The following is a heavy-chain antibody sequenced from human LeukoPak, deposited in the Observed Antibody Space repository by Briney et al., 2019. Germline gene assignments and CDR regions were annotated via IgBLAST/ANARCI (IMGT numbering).Heavy chain of an antibody. J-gene: IGHJ6*02. D-gene: IGHD6-13*01. Sequence: GDSLRLSCAASGFTFRNNYMSWVRQAPGKGLEWVAVISYDGSNKYYADSVKGRFTISRDNSKNTLYLQMNSLRAEDTAVYYCAKEWAAGTFLSSYYYYGMDVWGQGTTVTVSS. CDR2: ISYDGSNK. V-gene: IGHV3-30*18. CDR3: AKEWAAGTFLSSYYYYGMDV. CDR1: GFTFRNNY.